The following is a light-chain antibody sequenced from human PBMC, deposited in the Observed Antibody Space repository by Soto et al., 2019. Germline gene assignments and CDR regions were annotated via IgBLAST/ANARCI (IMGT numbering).Light chain of an antibody. CDR3: QQYNNWPPLT. J-gene: IGKJ4*01. V-gene: IGKV3-15*01. CDR1: QSGSSN. Sequence: EIVMTQSPATLSVSPGERATLSCRASQSGSSNLAWYQQKPGQAPRLLIYGASTRATGIPARFSGSGSGTAFTLTISSLQSEDFAVYSCQQYNNWPPLTFGGGTKVEIK. CDR2: GAS.